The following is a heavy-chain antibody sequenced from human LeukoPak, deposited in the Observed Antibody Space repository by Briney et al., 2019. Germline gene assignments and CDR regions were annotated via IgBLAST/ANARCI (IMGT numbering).Heavy chain of an antibody. CDR3: AREYSSGSGFDY. CDR1: GYTFTGYY. Sequence: ASVKVSCKASGYTFTGYYMHWVRQAPGQGLEWMGWINPNSGGTNYAQKFQGRVPMTRDTSISTAYMELSRLRSDDTAVYYCAREYSSGSGFDYWGQGTLVTVSS. D-gene: IGHD6-19*01. CDR2: INPNSGGT. J-gene: IGHJ4*02. V-gene: IGHV1-2*02.